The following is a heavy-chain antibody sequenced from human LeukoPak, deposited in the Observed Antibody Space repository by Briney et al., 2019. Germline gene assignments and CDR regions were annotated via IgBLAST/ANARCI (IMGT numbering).Heavy chain of an antibody. CDR1: GMSLSTSRVA. V-gene: IGHV2-5*02. J-gene: IGHJ4*02. CDR2: IYWDDDK. CDR3: AHVNNYYDY. D-gene: IGHD1/OR15-1a*01. Sequence: SGPTLVNPTQTLTLTCTLSGMSLSTSRVAVGWIRQPPGKAPEWLALIYWDDDKRYNPSLKSRLTTTKDTSKNQVVLTMTNMDPVDTATYYCAHVNNYYDYWGQGTLVTVSS.